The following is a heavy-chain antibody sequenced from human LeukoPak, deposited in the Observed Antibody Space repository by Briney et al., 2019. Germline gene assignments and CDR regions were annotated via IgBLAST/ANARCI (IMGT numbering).Heavy chain of an antibody. CDR2: INPNSGGT. J-gene: IGHJ4*02. CDR3: ARDFYYDSSGSFDY. Sequence: GASVKVSCKASGYTFTGYYMHWVRQAPGQGLEWMGWINPNSGGTNYAQKFQDRVTMTRDTSISTAYMELSRLRSDDTAVYYCARDFYYDSSGSFDYWGQGTLVTVSS. V-gene: IGHV1-2*02. CDR1: GYTFTGYY. D-gene: IGHD3-22*01.